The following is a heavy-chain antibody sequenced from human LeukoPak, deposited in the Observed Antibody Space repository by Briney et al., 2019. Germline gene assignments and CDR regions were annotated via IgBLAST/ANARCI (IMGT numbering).Heavy chain of an antibody. J-gene: IGHJ4*02. V-gene: IGHV1-8*01. Sequence: ASVKVSCKASGYTFTSYDINWVRQATGQGVEWMGWMNPNSGNTGYAQKFQGRVTMTRNTSISTAYMELSSLRSEDTAVYYCARGRTRYSGYDYGYWGQGTLVTVSS. D-gene: IGHD5-12*01. CDR2: MNPNSGNT. CDR1: GYTFTSYD. CDR3: ARGRTRYSGYDYGY.